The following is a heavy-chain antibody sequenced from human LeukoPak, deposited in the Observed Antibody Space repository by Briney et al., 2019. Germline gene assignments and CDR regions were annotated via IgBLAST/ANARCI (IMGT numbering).Heavy chain of an antibody. CDR2: ISSSSSYI. CDR1: GFTFSSYS. J-gene: IGHJ3*02. CDR3: ARDLAVTTLDAFDI. Sequence: GGSLRLSCAASGFTFSSYSMNWVRQTPGKGLEWVSSISSSSSYIYYADSVKGRFTISRDNAKNSLYLQMNSLRAEDTAVYYCARDLAVTTLDAFDIWGQGTMVTVSS. D-gene: IGHD4-17*01. V-gene: IGHV3-21*01.